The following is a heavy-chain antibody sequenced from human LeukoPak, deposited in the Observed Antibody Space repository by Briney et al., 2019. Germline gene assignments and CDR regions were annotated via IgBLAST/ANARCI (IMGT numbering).Heavy chain of an antibody. CDR1: GGSISSYY. CDR2: IYYSGST. CDR3: ARNTEGDYGSGIWYFDY. V-gene: IGHV4-59*01. D-gene: IGHD3-10*01. J-gene: IGHJ4*02. Sequence: ASETLSLTCTVSGGSISSYYWSWIRQPPGKGLEWIGYIYYSGSTNYNPSLKSRVTISVDTSKNQFSLKLSSVTAADTAVYYCARNTEGDYGSGIWYFDYWGQGTLVTVSS.